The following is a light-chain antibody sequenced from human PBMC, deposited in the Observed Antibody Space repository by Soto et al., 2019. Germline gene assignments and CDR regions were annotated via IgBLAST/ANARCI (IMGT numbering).Light chain of an antibody. V-gene: IGKV1-33*01. Sequence: DIQMTQSPSSLSASLGDRVTITCQASQDISNYLNWYQQKPGKAPKLLIYDASNLETGVPSRFSGSGSGTDFTFTISSLQPEDIATYYCQQYDSLPLTFGGGTKVDIK. CDR3: QQYDSLPLT. CDR2: DAS. CDR1: QDISNY. J-gene: IGKJ4*01.